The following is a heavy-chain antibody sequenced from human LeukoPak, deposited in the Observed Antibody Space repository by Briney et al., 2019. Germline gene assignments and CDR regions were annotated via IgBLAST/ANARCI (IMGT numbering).Heavy chain of an antibody. Sequence: ASVKVSCKASGGTFSSYAISWVRQAPGQGLEWMGGIIPIFGTANYAQKFQGRVTITTDESTSTAYMELSSLGSEDTAVYYCAKGGCSSTSCPPYDAFDIWGQGTMVTVSS. CDR3: AKGGCSSTSCPPYDAFDI. CDR2: IIPIFGTA. V-gene: IGHV1-69*05. D-gene: IGHD2-2*01. CDR1: GGTFSSYA. J-gene: IGHJ3*02.